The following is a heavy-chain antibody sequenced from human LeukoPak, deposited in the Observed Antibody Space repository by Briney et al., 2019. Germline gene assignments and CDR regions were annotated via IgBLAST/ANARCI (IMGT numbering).Heavy chain of an antibody. Sequence: GGPLRLSCAASGFPFSIYTMNWVRQAPGKGLEWVSSISGSSNDIYYADSVKGRFTISRDNAKNSLYLQMNSLRAEDTAVYYCATDYYCSGGSCYPPDWGQGTLVTVSS. CDR2: ISGSSNDI. V-gene: IGHV3-21*01. D-gene: IGHD2-15*01. CDR3: ATDYYCSGGSCYPPD. CDR1: GFPFSIYT. J-gene: IGHJ4*02.